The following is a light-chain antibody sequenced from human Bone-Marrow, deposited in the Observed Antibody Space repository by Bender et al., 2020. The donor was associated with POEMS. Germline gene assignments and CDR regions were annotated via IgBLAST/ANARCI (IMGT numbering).Light chain of an antibody. V-gene: IGLV3-1*01. CDR1: KLGEEY. Sequence: SYELTQPPSVSVSPGQTATITCSGEKLGEEYACWYQQKPGQSPVVVIYQDTKRPSGIPERFSGSTSGNTASLNISGTQTMDEADYYCQSWGSNTAVFGGGTKLTVL. CDR3: QSWGSNTAV. J-gene: IGLJ2*01. CDR2: QDT.